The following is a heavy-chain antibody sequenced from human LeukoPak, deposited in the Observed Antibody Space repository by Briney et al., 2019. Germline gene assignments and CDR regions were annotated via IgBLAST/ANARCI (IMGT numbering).Heavy chain of an antibody. CDR2: ISYDGSNK. D-gene: IGHD2-15*01. CDR3: AKDQGEDCSGGSCYAYYFDY. CDR1: GFTFSSYG. J-gene: IGHJ4*02. V-gene: IGHV3-30*18. Sequence: GGSLRLSCAASGFTFSSYGIHWVRQAPGKGVEWVAVISYDGSNKYYADSVKGRFTISRDNSKNTLYLQMNSLRAEDTAVYYCAKDQGEDCSGGSCYAYYFDYWRQGTLVTVSS.